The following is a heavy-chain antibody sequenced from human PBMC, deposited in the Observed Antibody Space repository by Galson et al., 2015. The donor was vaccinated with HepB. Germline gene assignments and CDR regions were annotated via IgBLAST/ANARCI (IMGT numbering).Heavy chain of an antibody. CDR3: ARAYGSGSYYFDY. CDR2: IYYSGST. V-gene: IGHV4-30-4*01. D-gene: IGHD3-10*01. CDR1: GGSISSGGYY. J-gene: IGHJ4*02. Sequence: TLSLTCAVSGGSISSGGYYWSWIRQPPGKGLEWIGYIYYSGSTYYNPSLKSRVTISVDTSKNQFSLKLSSVTAADTAVYYCARAYGSGSYYFDYWGQGTLVTVSS.